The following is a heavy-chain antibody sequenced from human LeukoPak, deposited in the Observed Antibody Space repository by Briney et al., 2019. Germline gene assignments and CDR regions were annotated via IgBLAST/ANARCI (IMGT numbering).Heavy chain of an antibody. CDR2: ISYDGSNK. Sequence: GRSLRLSCAASGFTFSSYGMHWVRQAPGKGLEWVAVISYDGSNKYYADSVKGRFTISRDNSKNTLYLQMNSLRAEDTAVYYCARARPSLTYYYYYGMDVWGQGTTVTVSS. J-gene: IGHJ6*02. V-gene: IGHV3-30*19. CDR3: ARARPSLTYYYYYGMDV. CDR1: GFTFSSYG. D-gene: IGHD2-2*01.